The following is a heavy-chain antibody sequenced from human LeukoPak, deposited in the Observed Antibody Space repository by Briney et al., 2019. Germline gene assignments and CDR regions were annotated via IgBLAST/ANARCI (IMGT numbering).Heavy chain of an antibody. CDR3: ARGSENYYDSSGLDY. J-gene: IGHJ4*02. CDR1: GGSFSGYY. CDR2: INHSGST. D-gene: IGHD3-22*01. Sequence: PSETLSLTCAVYGGSFSGYYWSWIRQPPGKGLEWIGEINHSGSTNYNPSLKSRVTISVDTSKNQFSLKLSPVTAADTAVYYCARGSENYYDSSGLDYWGQGTLVTVSS. V-gene: IGHV4-34*01.